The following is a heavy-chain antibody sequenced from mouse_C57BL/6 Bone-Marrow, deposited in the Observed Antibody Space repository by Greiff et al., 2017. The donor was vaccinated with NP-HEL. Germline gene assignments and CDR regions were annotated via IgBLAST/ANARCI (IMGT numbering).Heavy chain of an antibody. CDR3: ARKGHDY. J-gene: IGHJ2*01. Sequence: QVQLKQPGAELVMPGASVKLSCKASGYTFTSYWMHWVKQRPGQGLEWIGEIDPSDSYTNYNQKFKGKSTLTVDKSSSTAYMQLSSLTSEDSAVYYCARKGHDYWGQGTTLTVSS. CDR1: GYTFTSYW. CDR2: IDPSDSYT. D-gene: IGHD3-1*01. V-gene: IGHV1-69*01.